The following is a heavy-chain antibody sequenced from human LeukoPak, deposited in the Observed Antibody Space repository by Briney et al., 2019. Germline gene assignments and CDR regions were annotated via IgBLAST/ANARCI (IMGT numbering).Heavy chain of an antibody. D-gene: IGHD6-13*01. CDR1: GGSFSGYY. Sequence: SETLSLTCAVYGGSFSGYYWSWICQPPGKGLEWIGEINHSGSTNYNPSLKSRVTISVDTSKNQFSLKLSSVTAADTAVYYCARSHPGYSSSWYHYYYMDVWGKGTTVTVSS. V-gene: IGHV4-34*01. J-gene: IGHJ6*03. CDR2: INHSGST. CDR3: ARSHPGYSSSWYHYYYMDV.